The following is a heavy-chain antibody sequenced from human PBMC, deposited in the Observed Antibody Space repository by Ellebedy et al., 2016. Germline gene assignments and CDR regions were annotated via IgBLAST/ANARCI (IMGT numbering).Heavy chain of an antibody. D-gene: IGHD3-22*01. J-gene: IGHJ4*02. Sequence: GGSLRLSCAASGFTFNDYYMTWIRQAPGKGLEWVSYISISGSIIYYADSVKGRFTISRDNAENSLYLQMNSLRAEDTAVYYCARVNYDSSAFFDNWGQGTLVTVSS. CDR3: ARVNYDSSAFFDN. CDR1: GFTFNDYY. V-gene: IGHV3-11*01. CDR2: ISISGSII.